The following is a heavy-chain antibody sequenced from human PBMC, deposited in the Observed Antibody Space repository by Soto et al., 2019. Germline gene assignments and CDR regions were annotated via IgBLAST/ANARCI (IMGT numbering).Heavy chain of an antibody. CDR3: ARDSGTTSGPKGKFDY. CDR1: GDRVSSNSAA. J-gene: IGHJ4*02. Sequence: QSQTLSLTCAISGDRVSSNSAAWNWIRQSPSRGLEWLGRTYYRSKWYNDYAVSVKSRITINPDTSKNQFSLQLNSVTPEDTAVYYCARDSGTTSGPKGKFDYWGQGTLVTVSS. D-gene: IGHD1-7*01. V-gene: IGHV6-1*01. CDR2: TYYRSKWYN.